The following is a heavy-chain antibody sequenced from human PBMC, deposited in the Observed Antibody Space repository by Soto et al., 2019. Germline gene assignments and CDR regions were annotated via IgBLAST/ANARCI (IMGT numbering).Heavy chain of an antibody. D-gene: IGHD3-3*01. V-gene: IGHV3-53*01. CDR2: IYSGGST. J-gene: IGHJ5*02. Sequence: VGSLRLSCAASGFTVSSNYMSWVRQAPGKGLEWVSVIYSGGSTYYADSVKGRFTISRDNSKNTLYLQMNSLRAEDTAVYYCARDLTIFGVVTGWFDPWGQGTLVTVSS. CDR1: GFTVSSNY. CDR3: ARDLTIFGVVTGWFDP.